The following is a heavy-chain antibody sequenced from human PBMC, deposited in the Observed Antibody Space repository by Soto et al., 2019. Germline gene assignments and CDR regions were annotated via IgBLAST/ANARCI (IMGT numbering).Heavy chain of an antibody. CDR1: GFTFSSYW. CDR2: IKQDGSEK. CDR3: ATHFGSGKLYYYYGMDV. D-gene: IGHD3-10*01. J-gene: IGHJ6*02. V-gene: IGHV3-7*02. Sequence: EVQLVESGGGLVQPGGSLRLSCAASGFTFSSYWMSWVRQAPGKGLEWVANIKQDGSEKYYVDSVKGRFTISRDNAKNSLYLQMNSLRAEDTAVYYCATHFGSGKLYYYYGMDVWGQGTTVTVSS.